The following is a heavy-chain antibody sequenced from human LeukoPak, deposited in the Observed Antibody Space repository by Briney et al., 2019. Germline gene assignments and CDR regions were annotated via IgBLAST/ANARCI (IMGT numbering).Heavy chain of an antibody. Sequence: SETLSLTCAVYGGSFSGYYWSWIRQPPGKGLEWIGEINHSGSTNYNPSLKSRVTISVDTSKNQFSLKLSPVTAADTAVYYCARGRWFGELIFDYWGQGTLVTVSS. V-gene: IGHV4-34*01. CDR2: INHSGST. J-gene: IGHJ4*02. D-gene: IGHD3-10*01. CDR3: ARGRWFGELIFDY. CDR1: GGSFSGYY.